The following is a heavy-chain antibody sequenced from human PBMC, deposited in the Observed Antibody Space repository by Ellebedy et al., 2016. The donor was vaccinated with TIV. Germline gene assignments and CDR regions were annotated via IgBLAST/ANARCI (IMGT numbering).Heavy chain of an antibody. Sequence: GESLKISXAASGFTFSSYWMSWVRQAPGKGLEWVANIKQDGSEKYYVDSVKGRFTISRDNAKNSLDLQMNSLRAEDTAVYYCARDLRYFDWFRFDPWGQGTLVTVSS. V-gene: IGHV3-7*04. CDR1: GFTFSSYW. CDR2: IKQDGSEK. J-gene: IGHJ5*02. CDR3: ARDLRYFDWFRFDP. D-gene: IGHD3-9*01.